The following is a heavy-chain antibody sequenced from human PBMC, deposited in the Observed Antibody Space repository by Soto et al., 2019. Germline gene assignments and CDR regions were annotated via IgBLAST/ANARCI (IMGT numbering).Heavy chain of an antibody. V-gene: IGHV4-30-4*01. CDR3: ARDVDSTILKPNDAFGI. J-gene: IGHJ3*02. D-gene: IGHD5-18*01. CDR2: IYYSGRT. CDR1: GDSIFGGDYY. Sequence: SETLSLTCTVSGDSIFGGDYYWSWIRQAPGKGLQWVGSIYYSGRTYYNPSLESRIAMTVDTSQNQFSLKLSSVTAADSAVYFCARDVDSTILKPNDAFGIWGQGSMVTV.